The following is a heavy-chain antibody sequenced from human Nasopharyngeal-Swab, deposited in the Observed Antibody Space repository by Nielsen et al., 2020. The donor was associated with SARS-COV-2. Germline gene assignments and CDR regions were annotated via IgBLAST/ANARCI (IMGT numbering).Heavy chain of an antibody. J-gene: IGHJ4*02. D-gene: IGHD3-9*01. CDR2: ISYDGSNK. CDR3: ARDGDILTGLSLDY. Sequence: VRQMPGKGLGWVAVISYDGSNKYYADSVKGRFTISRDNSKNTLYLQMNSLRAEDTAVYYCARDGDILTGLSLDYWGQGTLVTVSS. V-gene: IGHV3-33*05.